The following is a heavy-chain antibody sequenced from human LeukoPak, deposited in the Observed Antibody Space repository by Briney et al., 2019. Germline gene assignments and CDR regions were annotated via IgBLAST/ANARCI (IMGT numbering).Heavy chain of an antibody. Sequence: SETLSLTCTVSGGSISSSSYYWGWIRQPPGKGLEWIGSIYYSGSTYYNPSLKSRVTISVDTSKNQFSLKLSSVTAADTAVYYCARNNVGAPFIFDYWGQGTLVTVSS. D-gene: IGHD1-26*01. CDR3: ARNNVGAPFIFDY. V-gene: IGHV4-39*07. CDR2: IYYSGST. J-gene: IGHJ4*02. CDR1: GGSISSSSYY.